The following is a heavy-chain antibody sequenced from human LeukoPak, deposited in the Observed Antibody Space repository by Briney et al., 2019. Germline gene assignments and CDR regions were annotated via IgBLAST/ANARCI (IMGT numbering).Heavy chain of an antibody. V-gene: IGHV4-59*01. CDR2: IYYSGST. CDR1: GGSISSYY. Sequence: SETLSLTCTVSGGSISSYYWSWIRQPPGKGLEWIGYIYYSGSTNYNPSLKSRVTISVDTSKNQFSLKLSSVTAADTAVYYCARGYGDFRVEGRYFHSWGQGTLVTVSS. J-gene: IGHJ4*02. D-gene: IGHD4-17*01. CDR3: ARGYGDFRVEGRYFHS.